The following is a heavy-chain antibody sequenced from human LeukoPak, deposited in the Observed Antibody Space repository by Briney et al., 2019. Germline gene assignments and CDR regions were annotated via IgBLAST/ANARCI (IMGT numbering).Heavy chain of an antibody. J-gene: IGHJ6*03. Sequence: PGGSLRLSCAGSGFTFSSYGMSWVRQAPGKGLEWVAVISYDGSNKYYADSVKGRFTISRDNSKNTLYLQMNSLRAEDTAVYYCAKDDGYNPGRENYYMDVWGKGTTVTVSS. CDR3: AKDDGYNPGRENYYMDV. D-gene: IGHD5-24*01. V-gene: IGHV3-30*18. CDR2: ISYDGSNK. CDR1: GFTFSSYG.